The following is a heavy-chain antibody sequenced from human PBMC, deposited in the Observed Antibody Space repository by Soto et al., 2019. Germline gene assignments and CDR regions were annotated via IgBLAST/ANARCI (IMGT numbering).Heavy chain of an antibody. D-gene: IGHD6-19*01. CDR3: ARDPPYSSGWYPFFDY. Sequence: PGGSLRLSCAASGFTFSSYGMHWVRQAPGKGLEWVAVIWYDGSNKYYADSVKGRFTISRDNSKNTLYLQMNSLRAEDTAVYYCARDPPYSSGWYPFFDYWGQGTLVTVSS. CDR2: IWYDGSNK. J-gene: IGHJ4*02. CDR1: GFTFSSYG. V-gene: IGHV3-33*01.